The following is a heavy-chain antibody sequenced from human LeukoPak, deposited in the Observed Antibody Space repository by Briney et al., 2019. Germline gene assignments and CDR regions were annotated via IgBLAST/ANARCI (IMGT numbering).Heavy chain of an antibody. J-gene: IGHJ4*02. CDR1: GGSISSSY. CDR3: ARSGGISNRPPNYFDY. D-gene: IGHD1-26*01. V-gene: IGHV4-59*01. Sequence: SETLSLTCTVSGGSISSSYWSWIRQPPGKGLEWIGYIYYSGSTDYNPSLRGRVTISLDTPRNQFSLKLNSVTPADTAVYYCARSGGISNRPPNYFDYWGQGTLVTVSS. CDR2: IYYSGST.